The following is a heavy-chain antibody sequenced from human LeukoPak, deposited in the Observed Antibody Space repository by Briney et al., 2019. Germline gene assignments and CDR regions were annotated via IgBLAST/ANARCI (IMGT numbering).Heavy chain of an antibody. CDR3: ARHRGPRGSYYPFDY. Sequence: SETLSLTCTVSGGSISSGGYYWSWIRQHPGKGLEWIGYIYYSGSTYYNPSLKSRVTISVDTSKNQFSLKLSSVTAADTAVYYCARHRGPRGSYYPFDYWGQGTLVTVSS. J-gene: IGHJ4*02. CDR1: GGSISSGGYY. CDR2: IYYSGST. V-gene: IGHV4-39*01. D-gene: IGHD1-26*01.